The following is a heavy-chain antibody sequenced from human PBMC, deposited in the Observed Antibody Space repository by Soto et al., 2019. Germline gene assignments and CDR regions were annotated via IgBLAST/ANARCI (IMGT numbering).Heavy chain of an antibody. CDR2: IIPIFGTA. J-gene: IGHJ5*02. CDR3: AREVGATLNWFDP. CDR1: GGTFSSYA. D-gene: IGHD1-26*01. Sequence: SVKVSCKASGGTFSSYAISWVRQAPGQGLEWMGGIIPIFGTANYAQKFQGRVTITADESTSTAYMELSSLRSEDTAVYYCAREVGATLNWFDPWGQGALVTVSS. V-gene: IGHV1-69*13.